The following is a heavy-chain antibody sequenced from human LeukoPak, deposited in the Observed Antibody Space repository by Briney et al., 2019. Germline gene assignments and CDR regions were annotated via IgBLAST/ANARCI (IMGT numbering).Heavy chain of an antibody. D-gene: IGHD6-19*01. V-gene: IGHV3-74*01. CDR1: GFTSSSYW. CDR2: LNIDGSKT. J-gene: IGHJ5*02. Sequence: PGGSLRLSCAASGFTSSSYWMHWVRQAPGKGLVWVSRLNIDGSKTNYADSVKGRFTIFRDNAKNTLYLQMNSLRAEDTAVYYCARHAVGGNWFDPWGQGTLVTVSS. CDR3: ARHAVGGNWFDP.